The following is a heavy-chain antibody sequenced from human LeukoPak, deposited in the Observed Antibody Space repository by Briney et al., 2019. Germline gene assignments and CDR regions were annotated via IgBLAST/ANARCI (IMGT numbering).Heavy chain of an antibody. CDR2: IYTSGST. D-gene: IGHD3-10*01. CDR3: ARDYYGSGSHPNWFDP. J-gene: IGHJ5*02. Sequence: SETLSLTCTVSGGSISSYYRSWIRQPAGKGLEWIGRIYTSGSTNYNPSLKSRVTTSLDTSKNQFSLKLSSVTAADTAVYYCARDYYGSGSHPNWFDPWGQGTLVTVSS. CDR1: GGSISSYY. V-gene: IGHV4-4*07.